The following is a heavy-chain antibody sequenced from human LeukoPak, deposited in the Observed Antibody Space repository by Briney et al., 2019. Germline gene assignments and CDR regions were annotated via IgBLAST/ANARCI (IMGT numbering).Heavy chain of an antibody. J-gene: IGHJ4*02. CDR3: ARDVPLTYYDILTVDY. Sequence: ASVKVSCKASGYTFTSYAMNWVRQAPGQGLEWMGWINTNTGNPTYAQGFTGRFVFSLDTSVSTAYLQTSSLKAEDTAVYYCARDVPLTYYDILTVDYWGQGTLVTVSS. CDR1: GYTFTSYA. D-gene: IGHD3-9*01. V-gene: IGHV7-4-1*02. CDR2: INTNTGNP.